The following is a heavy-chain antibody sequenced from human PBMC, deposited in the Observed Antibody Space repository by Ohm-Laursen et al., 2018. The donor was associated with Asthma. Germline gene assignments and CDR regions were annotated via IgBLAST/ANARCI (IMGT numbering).Heavy chain of an antibody. Sequence: SLRLSCAASGFTFSDYYMSWVRQAPGKGLEWISYISTSGSTMYYADSVKGRFTISRDNSKNTLYLQMNSLRAEDTAVYYCAKDGVAVARYGWFDPWGQGTLVTVSS. CDR2: ISTSGSTM. V-gene: IGHV3-11*01. J-gene: IGHJ5*02. CDR3: AKDGVAVARYGWFDP. D-gene: IGHD6-19*01. CDR1: GFTFSDYY.